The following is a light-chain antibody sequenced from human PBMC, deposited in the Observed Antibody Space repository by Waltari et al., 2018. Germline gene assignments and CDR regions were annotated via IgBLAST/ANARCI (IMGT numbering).Light chain of an antibody. Sequence: QSALTQPASVSGSPGQSITISCTGPSSDAGSYNLVPWYQQHPGKAPKLMIFAVSKRPSGVSNRFSGSKSGNTASLTISGLQAEDEADYYCCSYAGRSTLEVFGTGTKVTVL. J-gene: IGLJ1*01. V-gene: IGLV2-23*02. CDR1: SSDAGSYNL. CDR2: AVS. CDR3: CSYAGRSTLEV.